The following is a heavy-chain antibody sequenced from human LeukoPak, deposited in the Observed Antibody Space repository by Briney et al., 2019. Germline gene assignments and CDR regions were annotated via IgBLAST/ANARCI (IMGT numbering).Heavy chain of an antibody. Sequence: PSQTLSLTYTVSGGSISSGSYYWSWIRQPAGKGLEWIGRIYTSGSTNYNPSLKSRVTISVDKSKNQFSLKLSSVTAADTAVYYCARVGYYYDSSGQIDYWGQGTLVTVSS. CDR2: IYTSGST. J-gene: IGHJ4*02. CDR3: ARVGYYYDSSGQIDY. V-gene: IGHV4-61*02. D-gene: IGHD3-22*01. CDR1: GGSISSGSYY.